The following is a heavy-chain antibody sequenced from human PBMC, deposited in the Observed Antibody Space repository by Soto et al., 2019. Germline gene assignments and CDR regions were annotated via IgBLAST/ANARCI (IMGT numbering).Heavy chain of an antibody. CDR1: GGTFSSYA. CDR3: ANGPSVGGTWGGVGYYYGFDV. CDR2: IIPIFGTA. V-gene: IGHV1-69*01. Sequence: QVQLVQSGAEVKKPGSSVKVSCKASGGTFSSYAISWVRQAPGQGLEWMGGIIPIFGTANYAQKFQGRVRIAADAAARTAYTELRRLRSEGSAVYSVANGPSVGGTWGGVGYYYGFDVWGQGTMVTVSS. J-gene: IGHJ6*02. D-gene: IGHD3-16*01.